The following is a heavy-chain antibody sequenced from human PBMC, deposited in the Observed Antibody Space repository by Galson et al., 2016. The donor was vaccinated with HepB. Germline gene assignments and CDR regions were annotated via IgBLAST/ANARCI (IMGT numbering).Heavy chain of an antibody. J-gene: IGHJ4*02. Sequence: SLRLSCAASGFTFSDYYMNWIRQAPGKGLEWVSYISSSGSTIYYADSVKGRFTISRDNAKNSLYLQMNSLRDEDTAVYYCARVRCSSGCKLPFYWGQGTLVTVSS. D-gene: IGHD6-19*01. V-gene: IGHV3-11*04. CDR2: ISSSGSTI. CDR1: GFTFSDYY. CDR3: ARVRCSSGCKLPFY.